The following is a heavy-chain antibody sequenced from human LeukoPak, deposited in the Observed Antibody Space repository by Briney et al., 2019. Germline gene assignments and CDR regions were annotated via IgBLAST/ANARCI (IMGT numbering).Heavy chain of an antibody. J-gene: IGHJ3*02. D-gene: IGHD2-15*01. V-gene: IGHV3-21*01. CDR3: ARDCSGGSCSEYDAFDI. CDR1: GFTFSSYS. CDR2: ISSSSSYI. Sequence: GGSLRLSCAASGFTFSSYSMNWVRQAPGKGLEWVSSISSSSSYIYYADSVKGRFTISRDNARNSLYLQMNTLRAEDTAVYYCARDCSGGSCSEYDAFDIWGQGTMVTVSS.